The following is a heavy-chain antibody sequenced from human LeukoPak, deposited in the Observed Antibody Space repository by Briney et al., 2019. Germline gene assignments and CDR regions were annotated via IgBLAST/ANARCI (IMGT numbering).Heavy chain of an antibody. D-gene: IGHD5-18*01. CDR3: ARDHTGAGSPNWFDP. CDR2: IYYSGST. Sequence: SETLSLTCTVSGGSVSSGSYYWSWIRQPPGKGLEWIGYIYYSGSTNYNPSLKSRVTISVDTSKNQFSLKLSSVTAADTAVYYCARDHTGAGSPNWFDPWGQGTLVTVSS. CDR1: GGSVSSGSYY. J-gene: IGHJ5*02. V-gene: IGHV4-61*01.